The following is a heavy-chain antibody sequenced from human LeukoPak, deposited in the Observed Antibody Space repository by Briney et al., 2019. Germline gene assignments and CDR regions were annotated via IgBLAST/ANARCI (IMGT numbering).Heavy chain of an antibody. J-gene: IGHJ6*02. V-gene: IGHV1-2*06. CDR2: INPNSGGT. D-gene: IGHD3-3*01. CDR1: GYTFISYG. Sequence: ASVKVSCKASGYTFISYGINWMRQAPGQGLEWMGRINPNSGGTNYAQKFQGRVTMTRDTSISTAYMELSRLRSDDTAVYYCARVYDFFYYYYYYGMDVWGQGTTVTVSS. CDR3: ARVYDFFYYYYYYGMDV.